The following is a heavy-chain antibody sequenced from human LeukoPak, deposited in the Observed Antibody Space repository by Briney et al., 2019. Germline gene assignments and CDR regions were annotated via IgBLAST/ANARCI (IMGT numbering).Heavy chain of an antibody. Sequence: PGASVKVSCKASGYTFTSYYMHWVRQAPGQGLEWMGIINPSGGSTSYAQKFQGRVTMTRDTSISTAYMELSRLRSDDTAVYYCARDRGVAMAAYLFDYWGQGTLVTVSS. CDR1: GYTFTSYY. CDR2: INPSGGST. J-gene: IGHJ4*02. CDR3: ARDRGVAMAAYLFDY. V-gene: IGHV1-46*01. D-gene: IGHD5-18*01.